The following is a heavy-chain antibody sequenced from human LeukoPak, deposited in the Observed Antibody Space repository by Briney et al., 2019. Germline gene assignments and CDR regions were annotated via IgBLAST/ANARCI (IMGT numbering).Heavy chain of an antibody. V-gene: IGHV3-23*01. CDR2: LSGSGGST. CDR1: GFTFSSYA. CDR3: ACGESPLLFDF. J-gene: IGHJ4*02. D-gene: IGHD3-10*01. Sequence: GGSLRLSCAASGFTFSSYAMSWVRQAPGKGLEGVSALSGSGGSTYYADSVKGRFTISRDNSKNTLYLQMNSLRAEDTAVYYCACGESPLLFDFWAQGTLVTVSS.